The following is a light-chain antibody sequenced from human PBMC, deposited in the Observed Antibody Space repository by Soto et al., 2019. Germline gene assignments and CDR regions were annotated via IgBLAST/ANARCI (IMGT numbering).Light chain of an antibody. CDR3: QKYNNWPLT. V-gene: IGKV3-15*01. CDR1: QSLSSN. CDR2: GAS. J-gene: IGKJ4*01. Sequence: EIVMTQSPASLSVSPGERATLSCRASQSLSSNLAWYQQKPGQAPRLLIYGASTRATGIPARFSGSGSGTDFTLTISTLQSEDFAFYYCQKYNNWPLTFGGGTKVDIK.